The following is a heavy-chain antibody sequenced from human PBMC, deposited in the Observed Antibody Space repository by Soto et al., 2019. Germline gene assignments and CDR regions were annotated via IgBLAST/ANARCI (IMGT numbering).Heavy chain of an antibody. CDR2: IVPIFGTA. D-gene: IGHD6-6*01. CDR1: GGTFSSYA. Sequence: AASVKVSCKASGGTFSSYAISWVRQAPGQGLEWMGGIVPIFGTANYAQKFQGRVTITADESTSTAYMELSSLRSEDTAVYYCARDTGEYRSSSGLSWGQGTLVTVS. V-gene: IGHV1-69*13. J-gene: IGHJ5*02. CDR3: ARDTGEYRSSSGLS.